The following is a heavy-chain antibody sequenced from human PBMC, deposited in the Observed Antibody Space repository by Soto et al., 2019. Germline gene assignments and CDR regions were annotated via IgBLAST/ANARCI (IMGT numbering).Heavy chain of an antibody. D-gene: IGHD6-25*01. V-gene: IGHV1-3*01. CDR2: INASNGNT. Sequence: ASVKVSCKASGYTFTSYYMHWVRQAPGQGLEWMGLINASNGNTNYAQKFQGRVTITRDTSASTAYMELSSLRSEDTAVYYCARDIGAGDSWGQGTLVTVSS. CDR1: GYTFTSYY. CDR3: ARDIGAGDS. J-gene: IGHJ4*02.